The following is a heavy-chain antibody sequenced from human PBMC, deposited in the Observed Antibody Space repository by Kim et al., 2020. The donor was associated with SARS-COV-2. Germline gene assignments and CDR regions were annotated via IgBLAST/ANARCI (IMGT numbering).Heavy chain of an antibody. CDR3: ARDTYSSGWYGLDY. Sequence: PSLKSRVTISVDTSKNQFSLKLSSVTAADTAVYYCARDTYSSGWYGLDYWGQGTLVTVSS. J-gene: IGHJ4*02. V-gene: IGHV4-34*01. D-gene: IGHD6-19*01.